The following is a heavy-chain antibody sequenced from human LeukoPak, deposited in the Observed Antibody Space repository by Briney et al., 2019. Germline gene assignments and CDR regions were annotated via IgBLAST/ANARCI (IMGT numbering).Heavy chain of an antibody. J-gene: IGHJ4*02. V-gene: IGHV1-69*04. D-gene: IGHD1-26*01. Sequence: SVKVSCKASGGTFSSYAISWVRQAPGQGLEWMGRIIPILGIANYAQKFQGRVTITADKSTSTAYMELSSLRSEDTAVYYCARQIVGALRPFDYWGQGTLVTVSS. CDR2: IIPILGIA. CDR1: GGTFSSYA. CDR3: ARQIVGALRPFDY.